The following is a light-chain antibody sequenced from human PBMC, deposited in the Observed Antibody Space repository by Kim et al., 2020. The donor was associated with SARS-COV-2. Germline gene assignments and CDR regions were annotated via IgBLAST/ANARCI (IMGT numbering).Light chain of an antibody. CDR2: EDN. J-gene: IGLJ1*01. CDR3: QAGDINTYV. CDR1: ILKNTY. Sequence: SYELTQPPSVSVSPGQTATITCSGEILKNTYPSWFQQRPGRSPELIIYEDNKRPSGIPDRFSGSKSGDTATLTISGTQEMDEADYYCQAGDINTYVFGPG. V-gene: IGLV3-1*01.